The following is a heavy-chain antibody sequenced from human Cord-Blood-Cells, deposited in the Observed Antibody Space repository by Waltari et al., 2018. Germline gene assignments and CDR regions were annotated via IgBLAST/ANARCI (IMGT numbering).Heavy chain of an antibody. D-gene: IGHD6-6*01. CDR1: GFTFSSYW. V-gene: IGHV3-7*01. J-gene: IGHJ4*02. Sequence: EVQLVESGGGLVQPGGSLRLSCAASGFTFSSYWMSWVRQGQGKGREGVAKITPDGSVKYYLDSGKGRFTISRDNAKNALYLQMNSLRAEDTAVYYVARNTGQLVHYWGQGTLVTVSS. CDR3: ARNTGQLVHY. CDR2: ITPDGSVK.